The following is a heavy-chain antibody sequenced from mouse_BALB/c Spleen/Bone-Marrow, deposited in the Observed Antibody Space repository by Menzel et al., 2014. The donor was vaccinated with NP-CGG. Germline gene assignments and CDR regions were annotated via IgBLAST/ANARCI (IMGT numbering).Heavy chain of an antibody. Sequence: QVHVKQSGAELVKPGASVKLSCKASGYTFTSYYMYWVKQRPGQGLEXIGEINPSNGGTNFNEKFKSRATLTVDKSSSTAYMQLSSLTSEDSAVYYCTRLPHWGQGTSVTVSS. J-gene: IGHJ4*01. CDR3: TRLPH. D-gene: IGHD5-1*01. CDR1: GYTFTSYY. CDR2: INPSNGGT. V-gene: IGHV1S81*02.